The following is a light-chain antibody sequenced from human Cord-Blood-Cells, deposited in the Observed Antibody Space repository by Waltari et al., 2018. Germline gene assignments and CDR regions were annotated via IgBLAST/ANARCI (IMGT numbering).Light chain of an antibody. CDR2: WAS. V-gene: IGKV4-1*01. Sequence: DIVMTQSPDSLALSLGERATINCKSSQSVLYSSNNKNYLAWYQQKPGQPPKLLIYWASTRESGVPDRFSGSGSGTDFTLTSSSLQAEDVAVYYCQQYYSTLTWTFGQGTKVEIK. J-gene: IGKJ1*01. CDR3: QQYYSTLTWT. CDR1: QSVLYSSNNKNY.